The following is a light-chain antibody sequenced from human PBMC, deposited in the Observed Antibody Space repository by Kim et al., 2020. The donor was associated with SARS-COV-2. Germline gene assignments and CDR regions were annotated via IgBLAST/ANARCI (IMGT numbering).Light chain of an antibody. CDR3: QTWGTGTHV. CDR2: LNSDGSH. Sequence: ASVKVTCTLSSGHSSYAIAWHQQQPGKGPRYLMKLNSDGSHSKGDGIPDRFSGSSSGAERYLTISSLQSEDEADYYCQTWGTGTHVFGTGTKVTVL. J-gene: IGLJ1*01. V-gene: IGLV4-69*01. CDR1: SGHSSYA.